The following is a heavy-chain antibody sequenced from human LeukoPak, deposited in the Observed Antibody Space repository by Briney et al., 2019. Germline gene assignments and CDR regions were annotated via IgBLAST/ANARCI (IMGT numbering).Heavy chain of an antibody. D-gene: IGHD4-11*01. CDR1: GYEFTNYA. V-gene: IGHV1-18*01. CDR3: ARVWDYSPRGRLDD. Sequence: ASVKVSCKASGYEFTNYAITWVRQASGQGLEGMGWISPYNGQTNYAQNLQGRITLTTDRATTTGYMELTSLTSDDSAVYYCARVWDYSPRGRLDDWGQGTRVTVSS. CDR2: ISPYNGQT. J-gene: IGHJ4*02.